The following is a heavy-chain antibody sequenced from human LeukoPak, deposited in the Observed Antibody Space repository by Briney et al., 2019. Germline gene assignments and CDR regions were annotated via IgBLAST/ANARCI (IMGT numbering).Heavy chain of an antibody. CDR3: ARDGTDNGEDNSVMTYYYNMDV. J-gene: IGHJ6*03. D-gene: IGHD4-17*01. CDR2: FNPNDGSA. CDR1: GYTFTTYY. V-gene: IGHV1-46*01. Sequence: ASVTVSCKASGYTFTTYYIHWVRQAPGQGLEWLGIFNPNDGSASLAQKFEDRVTMTRDMSTSTVYMELSSLTSEDTAIYYCARDGTDNGEDNSVMTYYYNMDVWGKGTTVTVSS.